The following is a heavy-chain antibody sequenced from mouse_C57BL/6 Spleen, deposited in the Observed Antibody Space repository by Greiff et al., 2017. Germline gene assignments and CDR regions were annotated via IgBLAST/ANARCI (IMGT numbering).Heavy chain of an antibody. V-gene: IGHV1-52*01. J-gene: IGHJ1*03. CDR2: IDPSHSKT. CDR3: AKEGLITTVVEGWYFDV. D-gene: IGHD1-1*01. Sequence: VQLQQPGAELVKPGSSVKLSCKASGYTFTSYWIPWVKQRPIQGLAWIGNIDPSHSKTHYNHKFKDKATLTVDKSSSTAYMQLSSLTSEDSAVYYCAKEGLITTVVEGWYFDVWGTGTTVTVSS. CDR1: GYTFTSYW.